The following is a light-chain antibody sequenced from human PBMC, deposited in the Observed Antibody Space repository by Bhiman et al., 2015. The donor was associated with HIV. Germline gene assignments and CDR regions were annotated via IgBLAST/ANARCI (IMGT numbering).Light chain of an antibody. Sequence: QSVLAQPPSVSAAPGQKVTISCSGRTSNIGNYFVSWYQQFPGTAPRLLIYDNDQRPSGIPDRFSGSKSGTSATLAIAGLQTGDEADYYCVSWDTSLTAEVFGGGTKLTVL. J-gene: IGLJ2*01. CDR2: DND. CDR1: TSNIGNYF. CDR3: VSWDTSLTAEV. V-gene: IGLV1-51*01.